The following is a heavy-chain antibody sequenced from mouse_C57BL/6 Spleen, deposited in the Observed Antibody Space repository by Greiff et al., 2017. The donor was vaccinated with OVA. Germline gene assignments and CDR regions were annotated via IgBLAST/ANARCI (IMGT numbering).Heavy chain of an antibody. D-gene: IGHD2-1*01. CDR2: IWGVGST. V-gene: IGHV2-6*01. Sequence: VKLVESGPGLVAPSQSLSITCTVSGFSLTSYGVDWVRQSPGKGLEWLGVIWGVGSTNYNSALKSRLSISKDNSKSQVFLKMNSLQTDDTAMYYCASRYYGNLDAMDYWGQGTSVTVSS. J-gene: IGHJ4*01. CDR3: ASRYYGNLDAMDY. CDR1: GFSLTSYG.